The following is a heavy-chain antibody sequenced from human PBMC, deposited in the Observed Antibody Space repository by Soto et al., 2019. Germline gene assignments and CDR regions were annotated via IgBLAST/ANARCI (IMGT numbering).Heavy chain of an antibody. CDR2: IYYSGST. CDR1: GGSISSYY. CDR3: ARDGLRWSGAFDI. J-gene: IGHJ3*02. V-gene: IGHV4-59*01. D-gene: IGHD4-17*01. Sequence: SETLSLTCTVSGGSISSYYWSWIRQPPGKGLEWIGYIYYSGSTNYNPSPKSRVTISVDTSKNQFSLKLSSVTAADTAVYYCARDGLRWSGAFDIWGQGTMVTVSS.